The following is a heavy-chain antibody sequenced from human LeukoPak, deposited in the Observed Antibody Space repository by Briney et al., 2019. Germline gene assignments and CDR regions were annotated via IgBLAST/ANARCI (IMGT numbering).Heavy chain of an antibody. J-gene: IGHJ4*02. CDR3: ARAMSYYYDSSPRGVFDY. CDR1: GGSFSGYY. Sequence: SETLSLTCAVYGGSFSGYYWSWIRQPPGKGLEWIGEINHSGSTNYNPSLKSRVTISVDTSKNQFSLKLSSVTAADTAVYYCARAMSYYYDSSPRGVFDYWGQGTLVTVSS. V-gene: IGHV4-34*01. D-gene: IGHD3-22*01. CDR2: INHSGST.